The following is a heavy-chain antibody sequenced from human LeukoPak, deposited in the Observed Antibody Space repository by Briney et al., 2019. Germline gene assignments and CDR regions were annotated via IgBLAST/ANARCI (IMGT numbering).Heavy chain of an antibody. J-gene: IGHJ4*02. CDR2: ISSSGSSI. V-gene: IGHV3-48*03. CDR3: ARSGNLGPDC. Sequence: HTGGSLTLSCAASGFPFSSYEKNWVRQAPGKGLEWGSYISSSGSSIYYADSVKGRFSISRDNAKNSLYLQMHTLRAEDTAVYYCARSGNLGPDCWGQGTLVTVSS. CDR1: GFPFSSYE. D-gene: IGHD3-10*01.